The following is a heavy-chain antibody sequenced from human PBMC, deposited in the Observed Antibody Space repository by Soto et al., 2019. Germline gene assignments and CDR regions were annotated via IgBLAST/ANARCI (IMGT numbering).Heavy chain of an antibody. V-gene: IGHV4-59*01. D-gene: IGHD4-17*01. Sequence: SETLSLTCTVSGGSISSYFWSWIRQPPGKGLEWIGYIYYSGSTNYNPSLKSRVTISVDTSKNQFSLKLSSVTPADTAVYDCASDTTVTDAFDIWGQGTMVTVSS. CDR3: ASDTTVTDAFDI. CDR2: IYYSGST. J-gene: IGHJ3*02. CDR1: GGSISSYF.